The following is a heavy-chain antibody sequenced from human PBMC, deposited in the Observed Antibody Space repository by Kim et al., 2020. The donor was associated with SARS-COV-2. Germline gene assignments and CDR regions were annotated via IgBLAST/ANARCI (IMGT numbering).Heavy chain of an antibody. CDR3: ARHHVWDDY. Sequence: SYTNYSPSFQGHVTISADKSISTAYLQWSSLKASDTAMYYCARHHVWDDYWGQGTLVTVSS. D-gene: IGHD3-16*01. J-gene: IGHJ4*02. CDR2: SYT. V-gene: IGHV5-10-1*01.